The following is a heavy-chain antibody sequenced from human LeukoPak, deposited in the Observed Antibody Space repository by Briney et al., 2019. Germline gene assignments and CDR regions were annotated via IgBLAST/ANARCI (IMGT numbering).Heavy chain of an antibody. Sequence: LKPSETLSLTCAVYGGSFSGYYWSWIRQPPGKGLEWIGEINHSGSTNYNPSLKSRVTISVDTSKNQFSLKLSSVTAADTAVYYCARDGIAAAPDAFDIWGQGTMVTVSS. J-gene: IGHJ3*02. CDR2: INHSGST. V-gene: IGHV4-34*01. CDR3: ARDGIAAAPDAFDI. D-gene: IGHD6-13*01. CDR1: GGSFSGYY.